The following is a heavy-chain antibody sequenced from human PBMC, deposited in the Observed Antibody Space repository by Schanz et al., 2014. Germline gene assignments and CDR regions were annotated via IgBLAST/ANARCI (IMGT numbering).Heavy chain of an antibody. CDR1: GFTVRTNY. J-gene: IGHJ6*02. V-gene: IGHV3-11*01. CDR3: ARQRSYFYAMDV. CDR2: ISSVGISK. Sequence: VQLVESGGGLIHPGGSLRLSCAASGFTVRTNYMSLVRQAPGKGLEWVSYISSVGISKYYADPVKGRFTISRDSAKNSLYLQMNSLRAEDTAVYYCARQRSYFYAMDVWGQGTTVTVSS.